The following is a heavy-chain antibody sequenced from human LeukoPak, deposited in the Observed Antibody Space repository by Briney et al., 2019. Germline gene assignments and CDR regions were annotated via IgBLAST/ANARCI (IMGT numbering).Heavy chain of an antibody. Sequence: SETLSLTCAVYGGSFSGYYWNWIRQPPGKGLEWIGEINHSGSTNYNPSLKSRVTISVDTSKNQFSLKLSSVTAADTAVYYCARQNNYYDSSGYTRRPTWFDPWGQGTLVTVSS. J-gene: IGHJ5*02. CDR2: INHSGST. D-gene: IGHD3-22*01. CDR3: ARQNNYYDSSGYTRRPTWFDP. V-gene: IGHV4-34*01. CDR1: GGSFSGYY.